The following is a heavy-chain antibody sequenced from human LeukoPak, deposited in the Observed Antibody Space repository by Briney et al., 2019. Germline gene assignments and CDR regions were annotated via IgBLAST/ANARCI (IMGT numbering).Heavy chain of an antibody. J-gene: IGHJ4*02. CDR3: ARGRLGYCSGGSCYLGY. CDR1: GFTFSSYG. Sequence: GGSLRLSCAASGFTFSSYGMHWVRQAPGKGLEWVAVIWYDGSNKYYADSVKGRFTISRDNSKNTLYLQMNSLRAEDTAVYYCARGRLGYCSGGSCYLGYWGQGTLVTVSS. D-gene: IGHD2-15*01. V-gene: IGHV3-33*01. CDR2: IWYDGSNK.